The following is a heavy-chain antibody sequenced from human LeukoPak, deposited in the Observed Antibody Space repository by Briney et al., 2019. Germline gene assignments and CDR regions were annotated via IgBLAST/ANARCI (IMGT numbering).Heavy chain of an antibody. V-gene: IGHV3-33*05. J-gene: IGHJ4*02. CDR2: ILYDGSNK. Sequence: PGGSLRLSCAASGFTFSSYDIHWVRQAPGKGLEWVTIILYDGSNKYYADSVKGRFTISRDNSKNMVYLQMNSLTAEDTAVYYCARESSGGFDNWAQGTLVTVSS. CDR3: ARESSGGFDN. D-gene: IGHD3-3*01. CDR1: GFTFSSYD.